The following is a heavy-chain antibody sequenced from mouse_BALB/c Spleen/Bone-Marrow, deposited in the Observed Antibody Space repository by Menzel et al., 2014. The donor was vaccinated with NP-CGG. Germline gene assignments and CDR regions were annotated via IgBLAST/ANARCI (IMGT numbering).Heavy chain of an antibody. V-gene: IGHV1-9*01. J-gene: IGHJ3*01. D-gene: IGHD2-14*01. CDR2: ILPGSGST. CDR1: GYTFSSYW. Sequence: SGAELMKPGASVKISCKATGYTFSSYWIEWVKQRPGHGLEWIGEILPGSGSTNYNEKFKSKATLTVDKSSSTANMHLSSLTSEDSAVFYCARRDFRSWFAYWGQGTLVTVSA. CDR3: ARRDFRSWFAY.